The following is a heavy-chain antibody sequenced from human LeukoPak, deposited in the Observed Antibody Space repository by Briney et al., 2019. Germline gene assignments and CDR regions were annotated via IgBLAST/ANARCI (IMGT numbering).Heavy chain of an antibody. CDR2: ISGSGGST. J-gene: IGHJ4*02. CDR3: ARDPGYDTSGYYYGYFDY. CDR1: GFTFSSYG. V-gene: IGHV3-23*01. Sequence: PGGSLRLSCAASGFTFSSYGMSWVRQAPGKGLEWVSAISGSGGSTYYADSVKGRFTISRDNSKNTLYLQMNSLRAEDTAVYYCARDPGYDTSGYYYGYFDYWGLGTLVTVSS. D-gene: IGHD3-22*01.